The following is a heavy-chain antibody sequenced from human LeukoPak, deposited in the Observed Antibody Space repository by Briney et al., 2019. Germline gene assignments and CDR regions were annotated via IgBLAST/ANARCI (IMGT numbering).Heavy chain of an antibody. V-gene: IGHV4-31*03. Sequence: SQTLSLTCTVSGDSISSGGYYWNWIRQHPGKGLEWIGHIYYSGSTYYNPSLKSRVSMSVDTSKDHFSLKLSSVTAADTAVYYCARVEGSWAFDIWGQGTMVTVSS. J-gene: IGHJ3*02. CDR2: IYYSGST. CDR1: GDSISSGGYY. CDR3: ARVEGSWAFDI. D-gene: IGHD3-10*01.